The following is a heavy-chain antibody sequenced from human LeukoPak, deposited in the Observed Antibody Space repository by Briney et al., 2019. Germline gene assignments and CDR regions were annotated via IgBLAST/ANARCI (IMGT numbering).Heavy chain of an antibody. D-gene: IGHD3-22*01. J-gene: IGHJ4*02. CDR1: GFTVSSHY. Sequence: GGSLRLSCAASGFTVSSHYMSWVSQAPGKGLEWVSIIFSGGATYYADSVKGRFTISRDNSKNTLYLQMNSLRAEDTAVYYCARGGDSSGYYYGDYWGQGTLVTVSS. CDR3: ARGGDSSGYYYGDY. CDR2: IFSGGAT. V-gene: IGHV3-66*01.